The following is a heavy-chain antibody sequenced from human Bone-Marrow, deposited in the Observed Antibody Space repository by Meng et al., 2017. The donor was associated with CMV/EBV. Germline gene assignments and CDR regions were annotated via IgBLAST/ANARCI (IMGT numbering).Heavy chain of an antibody. J-gene: IGHJ4*02. D-gene: IGHD2-8*01. CDR2: INPSGGST. CDR3: ARGGKYCTNGVCSIYRFDY. CDR1: GFTFTSYY. V-gene: IGHV1-46*01. Sequence: GGSLRLSCAASGFTFTSYYMHWVRQAPGQGLEWMGIINPSGGSTSYAQKFQGRVTMTSDTSTSTVYMELSSLRSEDTAVYYCARGGKYCTNGVCSIYRFDYWGQGTLVTVSS.